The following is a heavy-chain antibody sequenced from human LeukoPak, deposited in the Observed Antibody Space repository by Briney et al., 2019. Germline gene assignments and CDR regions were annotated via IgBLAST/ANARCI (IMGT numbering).Heavy chain of an antibody. CDR2: ISSSGSTI. D-gene: IGHD2-2*02. CDR1: GFTFSSCE. CDR3: ARFGWGYCSSTSCYTFPYYGMDV. J-gene: IGHJ6*02. V-gene: IGHV3-48*03. Sequence: PGGSLRLSCAASGFTFSSCEMNWVRQAPGKGLEWVSYISSSGSTIYYADSVKGRFTISRDNAKNSLYLQMNSLRAEDTAVYYCARFGWGYCSSTSCYTFPYYGMDVWGQGTTVTVSS.